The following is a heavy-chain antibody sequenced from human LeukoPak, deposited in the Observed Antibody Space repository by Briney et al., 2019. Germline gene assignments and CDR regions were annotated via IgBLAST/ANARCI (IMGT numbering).Heavy chain of an antibody. CDR1: GGSISSSSYY. J-gene: IGHJ5*02. CDR3: ARSYSSGSNWFDP. D-gene: IGHD6-25*01. CDR2: IYYSGNT. Sequence: PSETLFLTCTVSGGSISSSSYYWGWIRQPPGKGLEWIGNIYYSGNTYYNPSLQSRVTISEDTSKNHFSLKLSSVTAADTAVYYCARSYSSGSNWFDPWGQGTLVTVSS. V-gene: IGHV4-39*02.